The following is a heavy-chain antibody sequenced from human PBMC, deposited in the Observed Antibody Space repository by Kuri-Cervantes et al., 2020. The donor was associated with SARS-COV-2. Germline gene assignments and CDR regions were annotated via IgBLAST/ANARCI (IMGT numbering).Heavy chain of an antibody. V-gene: IGHV1-69*04. D-gene: IGHD3-10*01. Sequence: SVKVSCKASGGTFSSYAISWVRQAPGQGLEWMGRIIPILGIANYAQKFQGRVTITADKSTSTAYMELSSLRSEDTAVYYCARSANYGSGSYYMSYGMDVWGQGTTVTV. CDR1: GGTFSSYA. CDR3: ARSANYGSGSYYMSYGMDV. CDR2: IIPILGIA. J-gene: IGHJ6*02.